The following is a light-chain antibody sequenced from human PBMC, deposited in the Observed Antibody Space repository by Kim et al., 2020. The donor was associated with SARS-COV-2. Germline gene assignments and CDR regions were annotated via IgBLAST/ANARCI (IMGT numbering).Light chain of an antibody. CDR3: QQYYSYPIT. Sequence: ASLGDTVTITCRASQGISQYLAWFRQKPGKAPESLIYAASSLESGVPSKFSGHGSGTDFTLTITGLQPEDSATYFCQQYYSYPITFGQGTRLEIK. V-gene: IGKV1-16*02. CDR1: QGISQY. CDR2: AAS. J-gene: IGKJ5*01.